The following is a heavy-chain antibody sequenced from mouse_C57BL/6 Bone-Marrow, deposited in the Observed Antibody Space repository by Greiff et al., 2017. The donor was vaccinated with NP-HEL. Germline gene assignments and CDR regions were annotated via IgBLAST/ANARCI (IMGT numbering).Heavy chain of an antibody. Sequence: EVKLMESGGGLVQPGASLRLSCAASGFTFTDYYMSWVRQPPGKAPEWLALISNKANGYTTEYTASVKGRFTISRDNSQNLLFLQMNTLSAEDSATYYCVKATELGTDYWGQGTTLTVSS. D-gene: IGHD4-1*01. CDR3: VKATELGTDY. J-gene: IGHJ2*01. V-gene: IGHV7-4*01. CDR2: ISNKANGYTT. CDR1: GFTFTDYY.